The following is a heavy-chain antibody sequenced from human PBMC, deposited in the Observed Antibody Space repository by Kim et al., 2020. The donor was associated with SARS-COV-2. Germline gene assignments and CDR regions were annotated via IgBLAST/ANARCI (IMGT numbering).Heavy chain of an antibody. Sequence: SETLSLTCTVSGGSISSGGYYWSWIRQHPGKGLEWIGYIYYSGSTYYNPSLKSRVTISVDTSKNQFSLKLSSVTAADTAVYYCVRSRGSRVIMIVVVIDAFDIWGQGTMVTVSS. CDR3: VRSRGSRVIMIVVVIDAFDI. CDR1: GGSISSGGYY. D-gene: IGHD3-22*01. V-gene: IGHV4-31*03. CDR2: IYYSGST. J-gene: IGHJ3*02.